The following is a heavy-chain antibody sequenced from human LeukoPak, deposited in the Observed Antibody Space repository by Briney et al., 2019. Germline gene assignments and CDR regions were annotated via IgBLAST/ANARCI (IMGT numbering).Heavy chain of an antibody. J-gene: IGHJ4*02. Sequence: GAPLSISCKGSGYSFTSYWISWVRPMPGKGLEWMGRIDPSDSYTNYSPSFQGHVTISADKSISTAYLQWSSLKASDTAMYYCAMGIAVAGTEIVDYWGQGTLVTVSS. V-gene: IGHV5-10-1*01. CDR3: AMGIAVAGTEIVDY. D-gene: IGHD6-19*01. CDR2: IDPSDSYT. CDR1: GYSFTSYW.